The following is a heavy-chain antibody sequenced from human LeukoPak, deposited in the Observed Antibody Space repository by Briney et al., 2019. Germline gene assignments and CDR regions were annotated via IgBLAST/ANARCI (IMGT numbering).Heavy chain of an antibody. CDR3: ARDQGGLLWFGELIFDY. CDR2: ISAYNGNT. CDR1: GYTFTSYG. Sequence: ASVKVSCKASGYTFTSYGISWVRPAPGQGLEWMGWISAYNGNTNYAQKLQGRVTMTTDTSTSTAYMELRSLRSDDTAVYYCARDQGGLLWFGELIFDYWGQGTLVTVSS. V-gene: IGHV1-18*01. J-gene: IGHJ4*02. D-gene: IGHD3-10*01.